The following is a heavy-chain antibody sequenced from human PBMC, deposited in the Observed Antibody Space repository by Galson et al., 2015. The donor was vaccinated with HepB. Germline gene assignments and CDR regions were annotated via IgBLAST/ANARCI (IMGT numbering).Heavy chain of an antibody. D-gene: IGHD3-22*01. V-gene: IGHV3-21*01. CDR3: ARAEKKSTTHYYFAMDV. CDR1: GFSFSSYT. J-gene: IGHJ6*02. Sequence: SLRLSCAASGFSFSSYTMNWVRQAPGKGLEWVSAINSITLYEHYADSVKGRFTISRDNANNSLSLQMNSLRAEDTAVYYCARAEKKSTTHYYFAMDVWGQGTTVTVSS. CDR2: INSITLYE.